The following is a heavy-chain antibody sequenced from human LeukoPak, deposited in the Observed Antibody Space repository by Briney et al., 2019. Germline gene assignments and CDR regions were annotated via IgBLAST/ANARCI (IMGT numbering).Heavy chain of an antibody. CDR3: AREDSSDNDAFDI. Sequence: GGSLRLSCAASGFTFSSYSMNWVRQAPGKGLEWVSYISSSSSTIYYADSVKGRFTISRDNAKNSLYLQMNSLRAEDTAVYYCAREDSSDNDAFDIWGQGTMVTVSS. D-gene: IGHD6-25*01. CDR1: GFTFSSYS. J-gene: IGHJ3*02. CDR2: ISSSSSTI. V-gene: IGHV3-48*04.